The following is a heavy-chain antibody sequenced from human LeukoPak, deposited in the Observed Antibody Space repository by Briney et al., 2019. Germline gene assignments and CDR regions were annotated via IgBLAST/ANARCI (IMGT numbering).Heavy chain of an antibody. CDR1: GGSISSYY. D-gene: IGHD6-13*01. V-gene: IGHV4-59*01. CDR2: IYYSGST. J-gene: IGHJ6*03. Sequence: SETLSLTCTVSGGSISSYYWSWTRQPPGKGLEWIGYIYYSGSTNYNPSLKSRVTISVDTSKNQFSLKLSSVTAADTAVYYCARTTEAHSWRTRYYDYYMDVWGKGTTVTVSS. CDR3: ARTTEAHSWRTRYYDYYMDV.